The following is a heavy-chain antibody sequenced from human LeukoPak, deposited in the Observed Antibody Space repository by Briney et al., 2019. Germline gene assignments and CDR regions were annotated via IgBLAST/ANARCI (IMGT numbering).Heavy chain of an antibody. J-gene: IGHJ2*01. CDR3: AKEGDTALVTGYFDL. V-gene: IGHV1-69*13. CDR1: GGTFGSYV. D-gene: IGHD5-18*01. Sequence: ASVKVCCKASGGTFGSYVISWVRQAPGQGLEWMRGIIPIFGTAHYAQKFQGRLTITADESTSTVYMEMSSLRSEDTAMYYCAKEGDTALVTGYFDLWGRGTLVTVSS. CDR2: IIPIFGTA.